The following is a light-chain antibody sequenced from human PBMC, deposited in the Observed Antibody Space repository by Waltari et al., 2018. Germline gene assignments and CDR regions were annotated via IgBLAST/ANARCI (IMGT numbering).Light chain of an antibody. CDR1: QSISNT. V-gene: IGKV3-15*01. Sequence: EIVMTQSPATLSVSPGERATLSCRASQSISNTLHWYQQKPGQATRLLVSATSARATGVPARFSGSGSGTEFTLTINSLQSEDFAVYYCQQYSDWPPGTFGPGTKVDIK. CDR3: QQYSDWPPGT. CDR2: ATS. J-gene: IGKJ3*01.